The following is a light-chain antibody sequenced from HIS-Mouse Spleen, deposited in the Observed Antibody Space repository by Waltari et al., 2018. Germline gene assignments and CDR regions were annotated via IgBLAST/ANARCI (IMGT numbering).Light chain of an antibody. V-gene: IGLV2-14*03. CDR3: SSYTSSSTWV. CDR2: DVW. CDR1: SSDVGGYNY. J-gene: IGLJ3*02. Sequence: QSALTQPASVSGSPGQSITISCTGTSSDVGGYNYVSWYQQHPGKAPKLMFYDVWNRPSGVSNRFAGSKSGNTASLSISWLQAEDEADYYCSSYTSSSTWVFGGGTKLTFL.